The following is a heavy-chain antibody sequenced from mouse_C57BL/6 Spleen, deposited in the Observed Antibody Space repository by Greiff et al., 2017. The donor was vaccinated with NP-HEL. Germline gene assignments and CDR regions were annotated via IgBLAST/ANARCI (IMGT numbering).Heavy chain of an antibody. Sequence: VQLQQSGPGLVAPSQSLSITCTVSGFSLTSSGVSWVRQPQGKGLEWLGEICGDGSTNCHYHLISRLSISKDNSKSQVFLKLNSLQTDDTATYYCAKHHYTLYAMDYWGQGTSVTVSS. J-gene: IGHJ4*01. D-gene: IGHD2-12*01. V-gene: IGHV2-3*01. CDR1: GFSLTSSG. CDR2: ICGDGST. CDR3: AKHHYTLYAMDY.